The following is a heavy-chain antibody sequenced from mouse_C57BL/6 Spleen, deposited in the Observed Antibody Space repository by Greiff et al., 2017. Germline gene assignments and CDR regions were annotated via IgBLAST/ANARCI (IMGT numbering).Heavy chain of an antibody. Sequence: VQLQQPGAELVKPGASVQMSCKASGYTFTSYWITWVKQRPGQGLEWIGDIYPGSGSTNYNEKFKSKATLTVDTSSRTASMQLSSLTSEDSAVYYFARLDYYGSSHAMDYWGQGTSVTVSS. CDR2: IYPGSGST. CDR3: ARLDYYGSSHAMDY. J-gene: IGHJ4*01. V-gene: IGHV1-55*01. CDR1: GYTFTSYW. D-gene: IGHD1-1*01.